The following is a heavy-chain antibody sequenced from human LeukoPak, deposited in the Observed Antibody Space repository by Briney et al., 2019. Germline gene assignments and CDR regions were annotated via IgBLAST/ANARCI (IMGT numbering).Heavy chain of an antibody. CDR3: AKDSSPIYALWFGESYYFDY. CDR1: GFTFSSYA. V-gene: IGHV3-23*01. D-gene: IGHD3-10*01. J-gene: IGHJ4*02. CDR2: INGSGGST. Sequence: GGSLRLSCAASGFTFSSYAMSWVRQAPGKGLEWVSAINGSGGSTYYADSVKGRFTISRDNSKNTLYLQMNSLRAEDTAVYYCAKDSSPIYALWFGESYYFDYWGQGTLVTVSS.